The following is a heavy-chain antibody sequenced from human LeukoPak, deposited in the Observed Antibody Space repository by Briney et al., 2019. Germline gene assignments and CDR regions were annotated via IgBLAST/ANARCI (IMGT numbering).Heavy chain of an antibody. V-gene: IGHV1-69*04. CDR1: GGTFSSYA. J-gene: IGHJ6*02. D-gene: IGHD5-12*01. CDR2: IIPILGIA. Sequence: PGASVKVSCKASGGTFSSYAISWVRQAPGQGLEWMGRIIPILGIANYAQKFQGRVTITADKSTSTAYMELSSLRSEDTAVYYCARDLDKRLVAIYYGMDVWGQGTTVTVSS. CDR3: ARDLDKRLVAIYYGMDV.